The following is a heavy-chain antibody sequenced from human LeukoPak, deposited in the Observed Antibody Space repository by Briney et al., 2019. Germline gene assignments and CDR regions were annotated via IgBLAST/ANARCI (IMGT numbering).Heavy chain of an antibody. CDR1: GFTFDDYA. V-gene: IGHV3-9*03. D-gene: IGHD6-13*01. CDR2: ISWNSGSI. Sequence: AGGSLRLSCAASGFTFDDYAMHWVRQAPGKGLEWVSGISWNSGSIGYADSVKGRFTISRDNAKNSLYLQMNSLRAEDMALYYCEKEAGYGYSSSWYYFDYWGQGTLVTVSS. CDR3: EKEAGYGYSSSWYYFDY. J-gene: IGHJ4*02.